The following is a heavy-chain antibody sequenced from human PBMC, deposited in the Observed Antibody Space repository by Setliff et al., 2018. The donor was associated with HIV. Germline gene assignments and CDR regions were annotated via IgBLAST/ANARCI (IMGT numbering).Heavy chain of an antibody. V-gene: IGHV1-69*02. CDR3: VRGVQSPPHYSYYYMDV. Sequence: GASVKVSCKASRSTFNSHTINWVRQAPGQGLDWMGRIIPTLGVANYAQRFQGKVTITADKSTSTAYMELTSLRFDDTAMYYCVRGVQSPPHYSYYYMDVWGEGTMVTVSS. CDR2: IIPTLGVA. CDR1: RSTFNSHT. D-gene: IGHD3-3*01. J-gene: IGHJ6*03.